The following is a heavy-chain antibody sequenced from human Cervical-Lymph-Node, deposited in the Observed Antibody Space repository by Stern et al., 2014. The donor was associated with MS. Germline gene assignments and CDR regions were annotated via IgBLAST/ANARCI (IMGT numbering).Heavy chain of an antibody. CDR1: GFTFSGSA. CDR2: IRRKANSYAT. V-gene: IGHV3-73*01. Sequence: EVQLVESGGGLVQPGGSLKLSCAASGFTFSGSAMHWVRQASGKGLEWVGRIRRKANSYATAYAASVKGRFTISRDDSKNTAYLQMNSLKTEDTAVYYCTRHPFLGGMDVWGQGTTVTVSS. J-gene: IGHJ6*02. D-gene: IGHD2/OR15-2a*01. CDR3: TRHPFLGGMDV.